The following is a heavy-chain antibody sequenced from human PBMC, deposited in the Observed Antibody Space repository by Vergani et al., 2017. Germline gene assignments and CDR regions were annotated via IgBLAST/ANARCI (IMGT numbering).Heavy chain of an antibody. V-gene: IGHV4-34*01. Sequence: QVQLQQWGAGLLKPSETLSLTCAVYGGSFSGYYWSWIRQPPGKGLEWIGEINHSGSTNYNPSLKSRVTISVDTSKNQFSLKLSSVTAADTAVYYCARERGVYNYYYYYYMDVWGKGP. J-gene: IGHJ6*03. CDR2: INHSGST. CDR3: ARERGVYNYYYYYYMDV. CDR1: GGSFSGYY. D-gene: IGHD2-8*01.